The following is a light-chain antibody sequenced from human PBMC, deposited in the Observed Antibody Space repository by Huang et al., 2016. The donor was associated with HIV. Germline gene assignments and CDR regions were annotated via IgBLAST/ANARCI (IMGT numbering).Light chain of an antibody. Sequence: IVMTQSQATMSVSPGQRVTLSCRASQSVSNKVAWYQQKPGQAPRLLIYDASKRAINTPARFSGSGSGTEFTLTINSLQSEDFAVYHCQQYNNWPRESFGQGTKLEIK. CDR1: QSVSNK. V-gene: IGKV3-15*01. CDR3: QQYNNWPRES. J-gene: IGKJ2*03. CDR2: DAS.